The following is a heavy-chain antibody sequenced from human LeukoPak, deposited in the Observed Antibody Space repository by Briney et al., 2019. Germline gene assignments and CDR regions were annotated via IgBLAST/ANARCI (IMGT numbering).Heavy chain of an antibody. V-gene: IGHV3-7*01. J-gene: IGHJ4*02. CDR2: IKQDGSEK. Sequence: GGSLRLSCAASGFTFSSYWMSWVRQAPGKGLEWVANIKQDGSEKYYVDSVKGRFTISRDNAKNSLYLQMNSLRAEDTAVYYCAREHGSGWLYYFDYWGQGTLVTVSS. CDR1: GFTFSSYW. D-gene: IGHD6-19*01. CDR3: AREHGSGWLYYFDY.